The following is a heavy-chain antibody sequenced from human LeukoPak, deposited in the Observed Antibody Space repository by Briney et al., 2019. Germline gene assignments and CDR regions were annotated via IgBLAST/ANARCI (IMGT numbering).Heavy chain of an antibody. CDR1: GFTFSRYG. J-gene: IGHJ4*02. V-gene: IGHV3-30*18. D-gene: IGHD6-19*01. CDR3: AKDLSSGSRRAY. CDR2: ISYDGSNK. Sequence: GGSLRLSCAATGFTFSRYGMHWVRQAPGKGLEWVAQISYDGSNKHYGDSVKGRFTIARDNSKNTLFLQMNSLRGEDTAVYYCAKDLSSGSRRAYWGQGTLVTVSS.